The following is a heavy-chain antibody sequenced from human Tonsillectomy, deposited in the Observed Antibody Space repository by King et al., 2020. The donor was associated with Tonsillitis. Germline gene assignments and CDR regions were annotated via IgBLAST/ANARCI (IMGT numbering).Heavy chain of an antibody. Sequence: ITLKESGPTLVKPTQTLTLTCTFSGFSLTTSGVGVGGIRQPPGKVLEWLALISWYDEKLYIPSLKSRLTITKDTSRNQVVLTMTNMDPVDTATYYCAHRQDFYDSSGYFDYWGQGTLVTVSS. J-gene: IGHJ4*02. CDR3: AHRQDFYDSSGYFDY. CDR1: GFSLTTSGVG. CDR2: ISWYDEK. D-gene: IGHD3-22*01. V-gene: IGHV2-5*01.